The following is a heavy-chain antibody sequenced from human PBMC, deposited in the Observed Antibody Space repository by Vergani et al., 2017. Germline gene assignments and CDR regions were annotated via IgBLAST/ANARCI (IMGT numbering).Heavy chain of an antibody. Sequence: QVQLVQSGAEVKKPGASVKVSCKVSGYTLTELSMHWVRQAPGKGLEWMGGFDPADGETTYAQKFQGRVTMTEDTSTGTAYMELSSLRSEDTAVYYCATPRLRFSYYYYYGMDVWGQGTTVTVSS. CDR3: ATPRLRFSYYYYYGMDV. J-gene: IGHJ6*02. V-gene: IGHV1-24*01. D-gene: IGHD6-25*01. CDR2: FDPADGET. CDR1: GYTLTELS.